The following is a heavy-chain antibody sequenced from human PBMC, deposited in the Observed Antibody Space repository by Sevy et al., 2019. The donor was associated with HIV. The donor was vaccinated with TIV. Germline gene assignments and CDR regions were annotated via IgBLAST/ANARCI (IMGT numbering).Heavy chain of an antibody. D-gene: IGHD2-2*01. CDR1: GYTFTSYG. J-gene: IGHJ6*02. CDR3: AREEVVPSYYYGMDV. Sequence: ASVKVSCKASGYTFTSYGISWVRQAPGQGLEWMGWISAYNGNTNYAQKLQGRVTMTTDTSTSTAYMELRSLRSDDTVVYYCAREEVVPSYYYGMDVWGQGTTVTVSS. CDR2: ISAYNGNT. V-gene: IGHV1-18*01.